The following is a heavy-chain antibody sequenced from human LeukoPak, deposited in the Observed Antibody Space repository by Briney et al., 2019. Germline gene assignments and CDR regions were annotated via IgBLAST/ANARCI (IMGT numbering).Heavy chain of an antibody. Sequence: GQSLYIALQGSGYSLTSYWMGWVREMPGKGLEWMGIIYPGDSDTRYSPSFQGQVTISADKSISTAYLRWSSLKASDTAMYYCARHRVGAIVNWFDTWGERKLVSVSS. CDR2: IYPGDSDT. CDR1: GYSLTSYW. J-gene: IGHJ5*02. V-gene: IGHV5-51*01. D-gene: IGHD1-26*01. CDR3: ARHRVGAIVNWFDT.